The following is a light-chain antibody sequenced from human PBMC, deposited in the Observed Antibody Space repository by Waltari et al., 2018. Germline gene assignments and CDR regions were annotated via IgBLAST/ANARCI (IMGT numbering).Light chain of an antibody. CDR3: ATWDDSLKGWV. CDR2: SDH. J-gene: IGLJ3*02. Sequence: QSVLTQPPSTSGTPGQSVTMSCSGSSSNIGKNSVNWYQQVPGTAPKPPIYSDHQRPSGVPARVFGSKSDTSPSLAISGLQSDDEADYYCATWDDSLKGWVFGGGTKLTVL. CDR1: SSNIGKNS. V-gene: IGLV1-44*01.